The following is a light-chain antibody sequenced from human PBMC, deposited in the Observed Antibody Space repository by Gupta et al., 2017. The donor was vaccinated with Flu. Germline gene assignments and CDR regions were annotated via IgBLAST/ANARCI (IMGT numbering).Light chain of an antibody. V-gene: IGLV3-1*01. CDR1: ELGDKY. J-gene: IGLJ2*01. CDR2: QDA. Sequence: SYDLTQPPSVSVSPGQTATISCSADELGDKYASWYQQKPGQSPVLVIYQDAKRPSGIPERFSGSNSGNMATLTIRETQAIDEADYYCQAWDSSTWGFGGGTQLTVL. CDR3: QAWDSSTWG.